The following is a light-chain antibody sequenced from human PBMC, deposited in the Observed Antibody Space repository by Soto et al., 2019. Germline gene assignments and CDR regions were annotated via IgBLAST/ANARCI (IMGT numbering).Light chain of an antibody. Sequence: QSVLNQPASVSASPGQSITISCTRTDSDVGSHNLVSWYQLHPGKAPKLMIYEVTKRPSGVTNRFSGSKSGNTASLTIAGLQAEDEADYYCCSYAVSNTYLFGNGTKVTVL. CDR2: EVT. CDR1: DSDVGSHNL. CDR3: CSYAVSNTYL. J-gene: IGLJ1*01. V-gene: IGLV2-23*02.